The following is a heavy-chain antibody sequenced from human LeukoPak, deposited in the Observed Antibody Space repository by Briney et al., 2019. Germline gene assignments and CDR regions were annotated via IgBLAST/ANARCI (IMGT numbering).Heavy chain of an antibody. Sequence: SSETLSLTCTVSGGSISSYYWSWIRQPPGKGLEWIGYIYYSGSTNYNPSLKSRVTISVDTSKNQFSLKLSSVTAADTAVYYCARGSAAGRSSFDYWGQGTLVTVSS. V-gene: IGHV4-59*01. CDR2: IYYSGST. CDR3: ARGSAAGRSSFDY. D-gene: IGHD6-13*01. CDR1: GGSISSYY. J-gene: IGHJ4*02.